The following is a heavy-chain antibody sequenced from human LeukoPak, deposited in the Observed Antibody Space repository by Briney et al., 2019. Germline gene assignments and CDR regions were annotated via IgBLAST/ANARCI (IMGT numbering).Heavy chain of an antibody. Sequence: ASVKVSCKVSGYTLTELSMHWVRQAPGKGLEWMGGFDPEDGETIHAQKFQGRVTMTEDTSTDTAYMELSSLRSEDTAVYYCATVRYYYDSSGYLQDYWGQGTLVTVSS. V-gene: IGHV1-24*01. J-gene: IGHJ4*02. D-gene: IGHD3-22*01. CDR1: GYTLTELS. CDR2: FDPEDGET. CDR3: ATVRYYYDSSGYLQDY.